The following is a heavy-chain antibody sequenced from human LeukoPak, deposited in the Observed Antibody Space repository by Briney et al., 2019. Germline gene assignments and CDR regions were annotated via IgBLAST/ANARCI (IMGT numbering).Heavy chain of an antibody. J-gene: IGHJ4*02. Sequence: SETLSLTCTVSGGSISSYYWSWIRQPPGKGLEWIGYIYYSGSTNYNPSLKSRVTISVDTSKNQFSLKLSSVTAADTAVYYCARAATYYYDSSGYYPPREVDYWGQGTPVTVSS. CDR2: IYYSGST. CDR1: GGSISSYY. D-gene: IGHD3-22*01. V-gene: IGHV4-59*01. CDR3: ARAATYYYDSSGYYPPREVDY.